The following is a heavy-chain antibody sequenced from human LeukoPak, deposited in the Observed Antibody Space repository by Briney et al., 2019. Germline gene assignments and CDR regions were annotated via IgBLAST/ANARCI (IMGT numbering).Heavy chain of an antibody. J-gene: IGHJ5*02. CDR2: IKQDGSEG. D-gene: IGHD6-19*01. V-gene: IGHV3-7*04. CDR1: GFTFSTYW. Sequence: GGSLRLSCAASGFTFSTYWMSWVRQAPGNGLEWVANIKQDGSEGYYVDSVKGRFTISRDNAKNSLYLQMNSLRAEDTAVYYCTRVAVAGTNTNWFDPWGQGTLVTVSS. CDR3: TRVAVAGTNTNWFDP.